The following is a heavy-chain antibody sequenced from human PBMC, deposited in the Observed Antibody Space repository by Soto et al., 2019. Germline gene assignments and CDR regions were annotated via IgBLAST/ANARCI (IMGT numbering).Heavy chain of an antibody. CDR3: SRDGSDTMVAYCFDY. Sequence: QVQLVESGGGVVQPGTSLRLSCVASGFTFTYGIQWVRQDPGKGLAWVAITWHDGSTKYYADSVKGRCAISRDNSKNTRYLQMNSLSAEDTAVYYCSRDGSDTMVAYCFDYWGQGTLVTVSS. D-gene: IGHD3-10*01. V-gene: IGHV3-33*01. CDR1: GFTFTYG. J-gene: IGHJ4*02. CDR2: TWHDGSTK.